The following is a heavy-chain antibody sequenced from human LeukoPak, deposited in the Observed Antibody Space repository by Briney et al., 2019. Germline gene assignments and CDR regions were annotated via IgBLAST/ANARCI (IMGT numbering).Heavy chain of an antibody. CDR2: IKQDGSEK. CDR3: ARDGPVTPSYYYYYGMDV. D-gene: IGHD4-17*01. J-gene: IGHJ6*02. V-gene: IGHV3-7*01. Sequence: PGGSLRLSCAASEFTFSSYWMSWVRQAPGKGLEWVANIKQDGSEKYYVDSVKGRFTISRDNAKNSLYLQMNSLRAEDTAVYYCARDGPVTPSYYYYYGMDVWGQGTTVTVSS. CDR1: EFTFSSYW.